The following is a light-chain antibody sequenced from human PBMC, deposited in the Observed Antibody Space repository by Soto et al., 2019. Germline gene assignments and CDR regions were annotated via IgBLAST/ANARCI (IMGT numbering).Light chain of an antibody. J-gene: IGKJ4*01. V-gene: IGKV1-39*01. CDR1: EAISSY. CDR3: QQCRDVPPT. CDR2: AAS. Sequence: IPITQAPSSLSASVGHRFTITCRASEAISSYLNWYQVKPGTAPKLLIYAASILQSGVPPRFSGSGSGKDFTLTIAGLQPHDFATYYCQQCRDVPPTFGGGTKVDIK.